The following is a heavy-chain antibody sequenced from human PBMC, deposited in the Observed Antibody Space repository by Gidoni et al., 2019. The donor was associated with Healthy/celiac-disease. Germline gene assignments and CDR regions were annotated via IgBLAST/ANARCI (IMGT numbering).Heavy chain of an antibody. D-gene: IGHD3-22*01. Sequence: LVESGGGLVQPGGSLRLSCAASGFTFSSYWMSWVRRAPGKGLEWVANIKQDGSEKYYVDSVKGRFTISRDNAKNSLYLQMNSLRAEDTAVYYCARRDSEYYYDSSGYYYGYWGQGTLVTVSS. CDR2: IKQDGSEK. CDR1: GFTFSSYW. J-gene: IGHJ4*02. V-gene: IGHV3-7*04. CDR3: ARRDSEYYYDSSGYYYGY.